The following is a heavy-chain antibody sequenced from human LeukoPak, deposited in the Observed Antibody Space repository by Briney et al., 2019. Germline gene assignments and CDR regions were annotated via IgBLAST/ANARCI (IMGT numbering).Heavy chain of an antibody. J-gene: IGHJ6*03. D-gene: IGHD4-23*01. CDR1: GGSISSGYY. CDR3: ARAVGYYYYMDV. CDR2: IFHTATT. Sequence: PSETLSLTCTVSGGSISSGYYGAWVRQPPGKGLEWIGSIFHTATTYYNPSLRSRVTISVDTSKNQFSLKLSSVTAADTAVYYCARAVGYYYYMDVWGKGTTVSVSS. V-gene: IGHV4-38-2*02.